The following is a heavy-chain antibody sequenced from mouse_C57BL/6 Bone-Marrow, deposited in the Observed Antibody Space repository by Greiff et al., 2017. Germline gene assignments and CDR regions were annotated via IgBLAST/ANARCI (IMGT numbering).Heavy chain of an antibody. D-gene: IGHD2-3*01. CDR1: GFSFNTYA. CDR3: VRHSYDGYLYYAMDY. J-gene: IGHJ4*01. V-gene: IGHV10-1*01. CDR2: IRSKSNNYAT. Sequence: EVQLVESGGGLVQPKGSLKLSCAASGFSFNTYAMNWVRQAPGTGLEWVARIRSKSNNYATYYADSVKDRFTISRDDSESMLYLQMNNLKTEDTAMYYCVRHSYDGYLYYAMDYWGQGTSVTVSS.